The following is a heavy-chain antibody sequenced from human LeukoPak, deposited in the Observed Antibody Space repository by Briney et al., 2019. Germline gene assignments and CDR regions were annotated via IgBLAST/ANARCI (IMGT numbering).Heavy chain of an antibody. V-gene: IGHV3-23*01. D-gene: IGHD5-18*01. CDR2: INGSGGST. J-gene: IGHJ4*02. CDR3: AKRIQSAMATGY. Sequence: GGSLRLSCIVSGFTLSSYEMSWVRQAPGKGLEWVSDINGSGGSTYYADSVKGRFTISRDNSKNTLYLQMNSLRAEDTAVYYCAKRIQSAMATGYWGQGTLVTVSS. CDR1: GFTLSSYE.